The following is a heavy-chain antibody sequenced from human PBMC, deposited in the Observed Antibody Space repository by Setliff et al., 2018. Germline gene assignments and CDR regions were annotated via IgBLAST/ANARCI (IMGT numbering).Heavy chain of an antibody. D-gene: IGHD6-13*01. J-gene: IGHJ3*01. CDR2: IYAGDSDT. V-gene: IGHV5-51*01. CDR1: GYTFTNYW. CDR3: ARLGSSSWYNDVFDF. Sequence: GESLKISCKGSGYTFTNYWIGWVRQMPGKGLEWMGVIYAGDSDTRYSPSFQGQVTFSADKSISTAYLQWSTLKASDTAMYYCARLGSSSWYNDVFDFWGPGTMVTVSS.